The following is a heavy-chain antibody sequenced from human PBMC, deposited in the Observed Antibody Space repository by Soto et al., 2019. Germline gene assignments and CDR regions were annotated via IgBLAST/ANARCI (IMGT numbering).Heavy chain of an antibody. J-gene: IGHJ3*02. V-gene: IGHV1-69*13. CDR2: IIPIFGTA. CDR3: ATPEKDCSGGSCYSGGDDAFDI. CDR1: GGTFSSYA. D-gene: IGHD2-15*01. Sequence: SVKVSCKASGGTFSSYAIGWVRQAPGQGLEWMGGIIPIFGTANYAQKFQGRVTITADESTSTAYMELSSLRSEDTAVYYCATPEKDCSGGSCYSGGDDAFDIWGQGTMVTVSS.